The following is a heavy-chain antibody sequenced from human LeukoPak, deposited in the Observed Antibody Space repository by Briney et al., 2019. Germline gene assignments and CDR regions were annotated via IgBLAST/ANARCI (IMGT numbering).Heavy chain of an antibody. D-gene: IGHD2-15*01. Sequence: SETLSLTCAVYGGSFSGYYWSWIRQSPGKGPEWIGETYHSGSTNYNSSLKSRVTISLDTSKNQFSLKLSSVTAADTAVYYCARGRRIVVVLGATRTHRDYYMDVWGKGTTVTVSS. CDR3: ARGRRIVVVLGATRTHRDYYMDV. J-gene: IGHJ6*03. CDR1: GGSFSGYY. V-gene: IGHV4-34*01. CDR2: TYHSGST.